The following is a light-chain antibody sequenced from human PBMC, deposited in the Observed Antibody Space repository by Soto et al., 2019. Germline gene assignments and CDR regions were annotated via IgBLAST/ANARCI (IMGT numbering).Light chain of an antibody. Sequence: QSALTQPASVSGSPGQSITISCTGTSSDVGGYKYVSWYQQHPGKAPKLMIYAVSNRPSGVSNRFSGSKSGNTASLTISGLQAEDEADYYCSSYTSSSIYVFGAGTKSPS. CDR3: SSYTSSSIYV. CDR1: SSDVGGYKY. J-gene: IGLJ1*01. CDR2: AVS. V-gene: IGLV2-14*01.